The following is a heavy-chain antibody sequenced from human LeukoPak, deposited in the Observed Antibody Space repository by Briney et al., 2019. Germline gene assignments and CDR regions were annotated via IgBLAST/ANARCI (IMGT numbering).Heavy chain of an antibody. D-gene: IGHD3-9*01. CDR1: GFTFSSYA. V-gene: IGHV3-30*04. CDR2: ISYDGSNK. CDR3: AGGDYDILTGYSY. Sequence: PGRSLRLSCAASGFTFSSYAMHWVRQAPGKGLEWVAVISYDGSNKYYADSVKGRFTISRDNSKNTLYLQMNSLRAEDTAVYYCAGGDYDILTGYSYWGQGTLVTVSS. J-gene: IGHJ4*02.